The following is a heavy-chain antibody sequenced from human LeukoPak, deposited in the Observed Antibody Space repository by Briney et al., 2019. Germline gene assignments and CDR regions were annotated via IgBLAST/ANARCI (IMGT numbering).Heavy chain of an antibody. V-gene: IGHV4-34*01. D-gene: IGHD2-15*01. CDR1: GFTFSSYE. CDR2: INHSGST. J-gene: IGHJ6*03. Sequence: GSLRLSCVASGFTFSSYEVSWVRQPPGKGLEWIGEINHSGSTNYNPSLKSRVTISVDTSKNQFSLKLSSVTAADMAVYYCARVSFFRWAATRPSYYYYYMDVWGKGTTVTISS. CDR3: ARVSFFRWAATRPSYYYYYMDV.